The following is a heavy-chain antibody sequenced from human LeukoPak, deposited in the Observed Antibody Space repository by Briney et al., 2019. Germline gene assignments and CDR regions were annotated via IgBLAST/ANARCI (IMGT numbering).Heavy chain of an antibody. CDR1: GYTFSSYW. V-gene: IGHV5-51*01. CDR3: ARQNDFRLDY. CDR2: IYPGDSDT. Sequence: RGESLKISCKGSGYTFSSYWIGWVRQMPGKGLEWMGIIYPGDSDTRYSPSLRGQVTISVDTSIGTAYLQWSSLKASDTAIYYCARQNDFRLDYWGQGTLVTVSS. D-gene: IGHD3-3*01. J-gene: IGHJ4*02.